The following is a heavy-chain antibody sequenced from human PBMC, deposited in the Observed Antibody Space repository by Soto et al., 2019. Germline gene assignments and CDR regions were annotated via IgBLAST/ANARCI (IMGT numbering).Heavy chain of an antibody. CDR2: ISYDGSNK. D-gene: IGHD3-22*01. J-gene: IGHJ4*02. V-gene: IGHV3-30*03. CDR3: ARGGYYDSSGYYCNY. CDR1: GFTFSSYG. Sequence: PGGSLRLSCAASGFTFSSYGMHWVRQAPGKGLEWVAVISYDGSNKYYADSVKGRFTISRDNSKNTLYLQMNSLRAEDTAVYYCARGGYYDSSGYYCNYWGQGPLVTVSS.